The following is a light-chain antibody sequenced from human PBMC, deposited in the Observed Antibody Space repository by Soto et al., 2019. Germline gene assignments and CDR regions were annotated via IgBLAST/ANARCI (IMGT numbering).Light chain of an antibody. V-gene: IGKV1-5*03. J-gene: IGKJ5*01. CDR2: KAS. CDR1: QTISSW. CDR3: QQYTDHPT. Sequence: DIQPPPSPSTLPGSVGDGVTITCRASQTISSWLAWYQQKTGKAPKLLIYKASTLKSGVPSRFSGSGSGTDFNLTISSLQHEDFGTYFCQQYTDHPTVGQGTRLEIK.